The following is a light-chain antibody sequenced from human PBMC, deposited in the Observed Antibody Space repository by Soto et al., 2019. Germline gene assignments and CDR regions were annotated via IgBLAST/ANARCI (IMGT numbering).Light chain of an antibody. Sequence: DIQLTQSPSFLSASVGDRVTITCRASQGISSYLAWYQQKPGKAPKLLIYAASTSQSGVPSRFSGSGSGTEFTLTISSLQPEAFATYYCQQLNSYPRTFGPGTKVDIK. CDR1: QGISSY. J-gene: IGKJ1*01. CDR2: AAS. V-gene: IGKV1-9*01. CDR3: QQLNSYPRT.